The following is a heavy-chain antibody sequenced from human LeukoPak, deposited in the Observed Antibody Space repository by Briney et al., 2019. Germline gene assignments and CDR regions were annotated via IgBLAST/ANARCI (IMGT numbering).Heavy chain of an antibody. Sequence: QTGGSLRLSCATSGFTLSRFWMSWVRQAPGRGLEWVANIKQDGSDKRYVDSVKGRFTVSRDNSKNFLYLETNSLRAEDTAVYYCAGPASLYLGSEDQGFESWGQGTLVTVSS. V-gene: IGHV3-7*01. CDR3: AGPASLYLGSEDQGFES. CDR2: IKQDGSDK. D-gene: IGHD6-25*01. J-gene: IGHJ4*02. CDR1: GFTLSRFW.